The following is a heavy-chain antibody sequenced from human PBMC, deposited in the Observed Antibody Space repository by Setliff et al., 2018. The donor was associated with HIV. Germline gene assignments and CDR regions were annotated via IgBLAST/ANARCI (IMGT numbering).Heavy chain of an antibody. CDR2: ISGYSDYA. CDR1: GYTFTAYG. V-gene: IGHV1-18*01. J-gene: IGHJ6*04. CDR3: ARDSRDIVVVIAPEPEPYYYYGMDV. D-gene: IGHD2-15*01. Sequence: ASVKVSCKASGYTFTAYGISWVRQAPGQGPEWMGWISGYSDYAKYAQKFQGRVTMTIDTSTSTAYLELRSLRSDDTAVYYCARDSRDIVVVIAPEPEPYYYYGMDVWGEGTTVTVSS.